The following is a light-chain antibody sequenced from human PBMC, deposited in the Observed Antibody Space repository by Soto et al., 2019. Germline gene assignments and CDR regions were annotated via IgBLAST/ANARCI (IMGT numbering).Light chain of an antibody. V-gene: IGKV3-20*01. CDR2: DTS. CDR3: QQYSGSPTT. CDR1: QTIANIY. Sequence: EIVLTQSTGTLSLSPGERAVLSCRASQTIANIYLAWYQHKPGRPPRLLIYDTSTRATGTPDRFIGSGSGTDFTLTISRLEAEDFAVYYCQQYSGSPTTFGPGTKVEIQ. J-gene: IGKJ1*01.